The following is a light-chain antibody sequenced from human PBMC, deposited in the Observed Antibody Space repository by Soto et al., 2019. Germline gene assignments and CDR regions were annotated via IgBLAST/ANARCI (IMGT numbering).Light chain of an antibody. CDR2: GAS. Sequence: EIVMTQSPATLSVSPGERATLSCRASQSVSINLAWYQQKPGQAPRVLIYGASTRATGIPARFSGSGSGTEFTLTISSLQSEDFAVYYCQQYNNWPSWTFGQGTKV. V-gene: IGKV3-15*01. J-gene: IGKJ1*01. CDR3: QQYNNWPSWT. CDR1: QSVSIN.